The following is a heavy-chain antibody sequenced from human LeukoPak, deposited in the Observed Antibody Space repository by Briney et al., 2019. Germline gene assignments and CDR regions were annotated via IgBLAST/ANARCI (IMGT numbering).Heavy chain of an antibody. Sequence: SETLSLTCTVSGGSISSYYWSWIRQPPGKGLEWIGYIYTSGSTNYNPSPKSRVAISVDTSKNQFSLKLSSVTAADTAVYYCARYYYDSSGYHYFDYWGQGTLVTVSS. CDR1: GGSISSYY. J-gene: IGHJ4*02. CDR3: ARYYYDSSGYHYFDY. D-gene: IGHD3-22*01. V-gene: IGHV4-4*09. CDR2: IYTSGST.